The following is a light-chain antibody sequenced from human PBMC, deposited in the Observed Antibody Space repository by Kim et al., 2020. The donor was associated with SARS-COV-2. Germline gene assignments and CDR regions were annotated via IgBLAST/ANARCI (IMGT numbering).Light chain of an antibody. Sequence: QFVTTSCSGTSSDIGSYNSVSCYHQHPGKAPKLIFYQVNKRPSGVPHRFSAATAGNTASLTVSGLQAEDEDDYYCSSSGGGNILVFGGGTQVTVL. CDR3: SSSGGGNILV. J-gene: IGLJ3*02. V-gene: IGLV2-8*01. CDR1: SSDIGSYNS. CDR2: QVN.